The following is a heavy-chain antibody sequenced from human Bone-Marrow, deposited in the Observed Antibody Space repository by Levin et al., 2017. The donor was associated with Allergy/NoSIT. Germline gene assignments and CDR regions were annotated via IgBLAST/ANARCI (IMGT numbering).Heavy chain of an antibody. D-gene: IGHD3-16*01. J-gene: IGHJ4*02. Sequence: NASETLSLTCSVSGVSVSSGDYYWSWIRQPPGKGLEWSGYIDYSGNIYYNSSLKSRITISLDTSKNQFSLKFNSVTAADTAVYYCARDMTDWGQGTLVTVSS. CDR2: IDYSGNI. CDR1: GVSVSSGDYY. CDR3: ARDMTD. V-gene: IGHV4-30-4*01.